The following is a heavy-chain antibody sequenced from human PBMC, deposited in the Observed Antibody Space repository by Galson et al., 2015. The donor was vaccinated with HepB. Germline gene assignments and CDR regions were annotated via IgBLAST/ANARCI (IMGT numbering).Heavy chain of an antibody. J-gene: IGHJ4*02. D-gene: IGHD3-22*01. CDR2: FDPEDGET. CDR3: AKEPARNYYDSSGYYYYFDY. V-gene: IGHV1-24*01. Sequence: SVKVSCKVSGYTLTELSTHWVRQAPGKGLEWMGGFDPEDGETIYAQKFQGRVTMTEDTSTDTAYMELSSLRAEDTAVYYCAKEPARNYYDSSGYYYYFDYWGQGTLVTVSS. CDR1: GYTLTELS.